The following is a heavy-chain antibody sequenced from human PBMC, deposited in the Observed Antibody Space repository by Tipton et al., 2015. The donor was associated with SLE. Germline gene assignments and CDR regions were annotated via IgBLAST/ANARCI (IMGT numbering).Heavy chain of an antibody. CDR2: ISYYGNT. D-gene: IGHD1-26*01. J-gene: IGHJ6*03. V-gene: IGHV4-34*01. CDR1: GGAFSEYY. Sequence: TLSLTCDVYGGAFSEYYWSWVRQPPGKGLEWIGAISYYGNTNFSPSLKSRVTISLDKSKNQVSLKLSSVTAADRPVYYCARAAGGTYRPCYSHMELWGKGTPVTVSS. CDR3: ARAAGGTYRPCYSHMEL.